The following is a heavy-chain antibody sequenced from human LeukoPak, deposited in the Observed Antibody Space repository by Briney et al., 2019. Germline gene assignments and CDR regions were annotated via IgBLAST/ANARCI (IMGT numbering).Heavy chain of an antibody. Sequence: SETLSLTCAVYGGSFSGYYWSWIRQPPGKGLEWIGEINHSGSTNYIPSLKSRVTISVDTSKNQFSLKLSSVTAADTAVYYCAASIAALDVWGQGTTVTVSS. CDR2: INHSGST. V-gene: IGHV4-34*01. CDR3: AASIAALDV. CDR1: GGSFSGYY. J-gene: IGHJ6*02. D-gene: IGHD6-6*01.